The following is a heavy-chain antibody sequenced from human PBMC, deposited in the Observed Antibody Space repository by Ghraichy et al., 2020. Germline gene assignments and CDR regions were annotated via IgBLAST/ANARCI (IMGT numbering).Heavy chain of an antibody. CDR2: ITGSSSTI. J-gene: IGHJ4*02. Sequence: GGSLRLSCAASGFTFGTYAMTWVRQAPGKGLEWVSYITGSSSTIFYADSVKGRFTISRDNAQKSVYLQMNSLRAEDTAVYYCARDSGRGGADDYWGQGTLVTVSS. CDR3: ARDSGRGGADDY. D-gene: IGHD4/OR15-4a*01. CDR1: GFTFGTYA. V-gene: IGHV3-48*04.